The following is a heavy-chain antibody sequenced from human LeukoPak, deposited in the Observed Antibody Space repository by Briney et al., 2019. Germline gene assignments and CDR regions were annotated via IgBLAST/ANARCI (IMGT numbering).Heavy chain of an antibody. Sequence: GGSLRLSCAASGFTFSSYAMHWVRQAPGKGLEWVALISYDERNNYYADSVKGRFTISRDNSKNTLYLQMNRLRAEDTAVYYCARDASDILTGYPKTPFDYWGQGTLVTVSS. D-gene: IGHD3-9*01. J-gene: IGHJ4*02. V-gene: IGHV3-30*14. CDR2: ISYDERNN. CDR1: GFTFSSYA. CDR3: ARDASDILTGYPKTPFDY.